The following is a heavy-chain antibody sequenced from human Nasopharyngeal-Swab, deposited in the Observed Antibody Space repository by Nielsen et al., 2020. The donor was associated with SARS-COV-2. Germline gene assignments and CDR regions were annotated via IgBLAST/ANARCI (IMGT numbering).Heavy chain of an antibody. D-gene: IGHD3-16*01. CDR2: IRGYNYDT. CDR1: GYRFTTYD. Sequence: ASAKVSCKTSGYRFTTYDISWVRQAPRQGLEWLGRIRGYNYDTKYAEKVQARVTMTIDISTSTAYMELTNLKSDDTAVYYSAGVEGLSGMDVWGQGTTVIVSS. J-gene: IGHJ6*02. CDR3: AGVEGLSGMDV. V-gene: IGHV1-18*01.